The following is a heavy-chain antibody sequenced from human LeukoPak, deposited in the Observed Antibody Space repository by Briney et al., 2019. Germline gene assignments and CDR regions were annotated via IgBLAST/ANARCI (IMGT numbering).Heavy chain of an antibody. J-gene: IGHJ4*02. Sequence: GGSLRLSCAASGFTFDNYEMNWVREAPGKGLVWVSYISSSGSSIFYADSVKGRFTISRDNAKNSLYLQMHSLSAEDTAVYYCATKVAGTSHFSYWGQGTRVTVSS. CDR3: ATKVAGTSHFSY. D-gene: IGHD6-19*01. V-gene: IGHV3-48*03. CDR2: ISSSGSSI. CDR1: GFTFDNYE.